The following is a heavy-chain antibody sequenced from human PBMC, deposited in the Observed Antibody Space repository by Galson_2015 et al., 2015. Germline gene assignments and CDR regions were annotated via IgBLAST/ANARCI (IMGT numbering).Heavy chain of an antibody. D-gene: IGHD2-21*01. CDR1: GGSISRYY. Sequence: LSLTCTVSGGSISRYYWSWIRQPPGKGLEWIGYIYYSGSTNYNPSLKSRVTISVDTSKNQFSLKLSSVTAADTAVYYCARGGEGTWGGDYYYMDVWGKGTTVTVS. CDR2: IYYSGST. CDR3: ARGGEGTWGGDYYYMDV. J-gene: IGHJ6*03. V-gene: IGHV4-59*01.